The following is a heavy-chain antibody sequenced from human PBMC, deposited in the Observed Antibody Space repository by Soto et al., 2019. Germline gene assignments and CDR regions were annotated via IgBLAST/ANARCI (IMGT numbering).Heavy chain of an antibody. CDR1: GDSVSSNSAD. CDR3: ARGSWDDVSGHYYIDV. J-gene: IGHJ6*03. D-gene: IGHD3-16*01. V-gene: IGHV6-1*01. CDR2: TYYRSKWYS. Sequence: QVQLQQSGPGLVKPSQTLSLTCDISGDSVSSNSADWNWIRQTPSRGLEWLGRTYYRSKWYSNYTISVNSPVTGNPATFKNQFSLQLNSVTPEDTAVYNCARGSWDDVSGHYYIDVWGKGTTVTFSS.